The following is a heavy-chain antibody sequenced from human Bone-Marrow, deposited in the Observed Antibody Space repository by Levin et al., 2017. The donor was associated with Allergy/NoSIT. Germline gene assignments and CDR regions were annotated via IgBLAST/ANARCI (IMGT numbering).Heavy chain of an antibody. CDR3: ARGHPSLYGEYEGPHPLDV. CDR2: IYASGNT. D-gene: IGHD4-17*01. J-gene: IGHJ3*01. V-gene: IGHV4-61*09. Sequence: KTSETLSLTCTVSGGSVFSDSYFCGWIRQPAGRGLEWIGHIYASGNTNYNPSLKSRITISLDTSKNQFSLRLSSVIAADTAVYYCARGHPSLYGEYEGPHPLDVWGQGTLVTVSS. CDR1: GGSVFSDSYF.